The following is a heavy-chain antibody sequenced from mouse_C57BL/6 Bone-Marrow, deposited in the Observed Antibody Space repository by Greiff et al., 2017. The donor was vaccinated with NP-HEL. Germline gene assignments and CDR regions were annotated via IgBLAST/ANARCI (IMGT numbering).Heavy chain of an antibody. CDR3: ARHGTGTGFFFDY. Sequence: EVKLVESGGGLVQPGGSLKLSCAASGFTFSDYYMYWVRQTPEKRLEWVAYISNGGGSTYYPDTVKGRFTISRDNAKNTLYLQMSRLKSEDTAMYYCARHGTGTGFFFDYWGQGTTLTVSS. V-gene: IGHV5-12*01. CDR1: GFTFSDYY. CDR2: ISNGGGST. D-gene: IGHD4-1*01. J-gene: IGHJ2*01.